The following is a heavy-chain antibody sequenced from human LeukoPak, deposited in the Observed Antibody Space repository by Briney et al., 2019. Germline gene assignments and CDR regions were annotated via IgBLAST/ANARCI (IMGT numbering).Heavy chain of an antibody. J-gene: IGHJ4*02. D-gene: IGHD6-13*01. CDR1: GGSFSGYY. Sequence: SETLSLTCAVYGGSFSGYYWSWIRQPPGKGLEWIGEINHSGSTNYNLSLKSRVTISVDTSKNQFSLKLSSVTAADTAVYYCARDGYSSSSYYFDYWGQGTLVTVSS. CDR3: ARDGYSSSSYYFDY. CDR2: INHSGST. V-gene: IGHV4-34*01.